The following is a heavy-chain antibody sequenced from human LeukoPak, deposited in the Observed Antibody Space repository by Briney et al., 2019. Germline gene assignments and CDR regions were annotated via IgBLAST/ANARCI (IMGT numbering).Heavy chain of an antibody. Sequence: SETLSLTCAVYGGSFSGYYWSWIRQPPGKGLEWIGGINHSGSTNYNPSLKSRVTISVDTSKNQFSLKLSSVTAADTAVYYCARAGWYDYVWGSYRSYGFDDRAQVTMVIV. CDR3: ARAGWYDYVWGSYRSYGFDD. D-gene: IGHD3-16*02. V-gene: IGHV4-34*01. CDR1: GGSFSGYY. CDR2: INHSGST. J-gene: IGHJ4*02.